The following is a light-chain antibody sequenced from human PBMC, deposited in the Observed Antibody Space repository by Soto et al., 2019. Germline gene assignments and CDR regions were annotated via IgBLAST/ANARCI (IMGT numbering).Light chain of an antibody. CDR3: QQYNNWPGT. V-gene: IGKV3-15*01. J-gene: IGKJ1*01. Sequence: EIVMTQSPGTLSVSPGEGATLSCRASQSVSSSLAWYQQKPGQAPRLLLYGASTSATGIPARFSGSGSETEFTLSISSLQSEDFAVYYCQQYNNWPGTFGQGTKVEIK. CDR2: GAS. CDR1: QSVSSS.